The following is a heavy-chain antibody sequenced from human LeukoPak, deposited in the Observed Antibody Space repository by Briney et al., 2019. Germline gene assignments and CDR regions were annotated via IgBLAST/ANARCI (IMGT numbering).Heavy chain of an antibody. V-gene: IGHV1-69*13. CDR2: IIPIFGTA. J-gene: IGHJ6*02. D-gene: IGHD6-19*01. CDR3: ARDQGSGWYSYYYGMDV. Sequence: SVKVSCQASGGTFSSYAISWVRQAPGQGLEWMGGIIPIFGTANYAQKFQGRVTITADESTSTAYMELSSLRSEDTAVYYCARDQGSGWYSYYYGMDVWGQGTTVTVSS. CDR1: GGTFSSYA.